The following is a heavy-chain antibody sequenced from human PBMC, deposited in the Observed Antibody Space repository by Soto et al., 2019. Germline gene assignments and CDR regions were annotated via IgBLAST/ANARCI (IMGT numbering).Heavy chain of an antibody. Sequence: SETLSLTCAVSGGSISSGGYSWSWIRQPPGKGLEWIGYIYHSGSTYYNPSLESRVTMSVDTSKNQLSLTLSSVSAADTAVYYCARGPSGDKVDSWGQGTLVTVS. CDR3: ARGPSGDKVDS. J-gene: IGHJ4*02. D-gene: IGHD7-27*01. V-gene: IGHV4-30-2*05. CDR1: GGSISSGGYS. CDR2: IYHSGST.